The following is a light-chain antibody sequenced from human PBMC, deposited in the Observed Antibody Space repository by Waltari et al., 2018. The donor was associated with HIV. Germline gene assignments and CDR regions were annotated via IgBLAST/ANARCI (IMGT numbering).Light chain of an antibody. CDR2: KDS. V-gene: IGLV3-25*03. CDR3: QSADSSGTFYV. Sequence: SYELTQPPSVSVSPGQTARITCSGDALPTHYAYWYQQKPGQAPVLVRSKDSERPSGIPERVSGSSSGTTVTLTISGVQAEDEADYYCQSADSSGTFYVFGTGTKVTVL. CDR1: ALPTHY. J-gene: IGLJ1*01.